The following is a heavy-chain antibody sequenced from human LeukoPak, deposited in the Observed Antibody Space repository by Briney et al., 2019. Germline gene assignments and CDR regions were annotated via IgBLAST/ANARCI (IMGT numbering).Heavy chain of an antibody. CDR1: GYTFTGYY. CDR2: INPNSGGT. Sequence: ASVKVSCKASGYTFTGYYMHWVRQAPGQGLEWMGWINPNSGGTDYAQKFQGRVTMTRDTSISTAYMELSRLRSDDTAVYYCARLYDFWSGYARWGQGTLVTVSS. CDR3: ARLYDFWSGYAR. J-gene: IGHJ4*02. V-gene: IGHV1-2*02. D-gene: IGHD3-3*01.